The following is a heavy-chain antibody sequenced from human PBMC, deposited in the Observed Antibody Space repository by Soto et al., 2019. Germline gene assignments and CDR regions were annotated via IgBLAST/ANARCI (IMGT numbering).Heavy chain of an antibody. D-gene: IGHD2-15*01. V-gene: IGHV3-73*01. Sequence: EVQLVESGGGLVQPGGSLKLSCAASGFTFSASAMHWVRQASGKGLEWVGRVRSKANNYATAYAASVEGRFTISRDDSKNKAYLQMNSLKTEDTAVYYCARQGGYCGGGSCYAFNDYWGQGTLVTVSS. CDR2: VRSKANNYAT. J-gene: IGHJ4*02. CDR1: GFTFSASA. CDR3: ARQGGYCGGGSCYAFNDY.